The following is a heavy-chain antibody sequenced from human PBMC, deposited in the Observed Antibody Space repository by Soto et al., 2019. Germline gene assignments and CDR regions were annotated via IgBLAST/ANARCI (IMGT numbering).Heavy chain of an antibody. CDR1: GFTFSDYY. CDR3: ARALGIAAAGYGGLDY. CDR2: ISSSGSTI. V-gene: IGHV3-11*01. Sequence: GGSLRLSCAASGFTFSDYYMSWIRQAPGKGLEWVSYISSSGSTIYYADSVKGRFTISRDNAKNSLSLQMNSLRAEHTAVYYCARALGIAAAGYGGLDYWGQGTLVTVSS. J-gene: IGHJ4*02. D-gene: IGHD6-13*01.